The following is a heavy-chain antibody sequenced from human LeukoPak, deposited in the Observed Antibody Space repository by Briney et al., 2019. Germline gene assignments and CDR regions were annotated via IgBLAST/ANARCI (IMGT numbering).Heavy chain of an antibody. V-gene: IGHV4-4*09. D-gene: IGHD3-9*01. J-gene: IGHJ4*02. CDR1: GGSITSYK. Sequence: SETLSLTCTVSGGSITSYKWSWLRQPPGKGLEWIGFISTSGRTDYIPSLSSRVSMSVDTSKNQVSLKLNSVTAADTAVYYCATSYDNKIVPFDSWGQGILVTVSS. CDR3: ATSYDNKIVPFDS. CDR2: ISTSGRT.